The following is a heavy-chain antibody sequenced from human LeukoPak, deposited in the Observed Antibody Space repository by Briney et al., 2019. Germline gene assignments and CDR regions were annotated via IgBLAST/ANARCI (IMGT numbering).Heavy chain of an antibody. V-gene: IGHV1-2*06. CDR1: GYTFTKNY. D-gene: IGHD2-15*01. CDR2: INPNSGGT. CDR3: ARGYFSGGSCYSVENWFGP. J-gene: IGHJ5*02. Sequence: ASMKSSCKAAGYTFTKNYMIWARQAPGQGIEWMGRINPNSGGTIYAQQFQGRVPMTKNSSLTTAYMQLSRLRSDDTAVYYCARGYFSGGSCYSVENWFGPWGQGTLVTVSS.